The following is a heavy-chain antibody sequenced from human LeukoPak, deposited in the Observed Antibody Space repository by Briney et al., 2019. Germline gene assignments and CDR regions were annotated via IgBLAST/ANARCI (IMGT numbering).Heavy chain of an antibody. CDR2: LSRSGVEK. CDR3: ARYKNGDSV. Sequence: GGSLRLSCAASGFTFSSYAMSWVRQTPGKELQWVSVLSRSGVEKYYADYVKGRFTISRDNSKNTLFLQMNSLRADDTAVYYWARYKNGDSVWGEGTLVTVSS. V-gene: IGHV3-23*01. CDR1: GFTFSSYA. J-gene: IGHJ6*01. D-gene: IGHD2-21*02.